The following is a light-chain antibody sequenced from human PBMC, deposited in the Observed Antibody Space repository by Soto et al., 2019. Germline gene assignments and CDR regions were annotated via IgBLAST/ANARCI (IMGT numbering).Light chain of an antibody. CDR2: KAS. Sequence: DIQMTQSPSTLSASVGDRVTITCRASQSISSWLAWYQPKPGKAPNLLIYKASSLESGVPSRFSGSGSGTEFTLTISSLQPDDFATYFCQQYSSYPLTFGGGTKVEIK. J-gene: IGKJ4*01. CDR1: QSISSW. V-gene: IGKV1-5*03. CDR3: QQYSSYPLT.